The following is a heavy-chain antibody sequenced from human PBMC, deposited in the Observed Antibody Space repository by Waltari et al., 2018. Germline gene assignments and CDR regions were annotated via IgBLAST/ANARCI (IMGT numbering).Heavy chain of an antibody. J-gene: IGHJ4*02. D-gene: IGHD3-22*01. CDR3: ARGYRYDSSERFYLDH. CDR2: FIPLAGSQ. Sequence: QVQLAQSGAEVKSPGSSVPISCNASGLSISGYPSSWVRQAPGPGLEWMGGFIPLAGSQIYTQKFQGRLTISADGSTRTTVMELRNLRYEDTAVYFCARGYRYDSSERFYLDHWGQGTPVIVSS. V-gene: IGHV1-69*12. CDR1: GLSISGYP.